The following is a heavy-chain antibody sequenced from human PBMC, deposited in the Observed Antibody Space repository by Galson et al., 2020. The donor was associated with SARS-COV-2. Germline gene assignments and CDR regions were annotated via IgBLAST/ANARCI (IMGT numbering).Heavy chain of an antibody. CDR2: ITGSGGST. CDR1: GFTFSSYA. V-gene: IGHV3-23*01. CDR3: AKAQPLVATIGNYHYYGMDV. J-gene: IGHJ6*02. D-gene: IGHD5-12*01. Sequence: GGSLRLSCAASGFTFSSYAMSWVRQAPGKGLEWVSAITGSGGSTYYADSVKGRFTNSRDNSKNTLYLQLNSLRAEDTAVYYCAKAQPLVATIGNYHYYGMDVWGQGTTVTVSS.